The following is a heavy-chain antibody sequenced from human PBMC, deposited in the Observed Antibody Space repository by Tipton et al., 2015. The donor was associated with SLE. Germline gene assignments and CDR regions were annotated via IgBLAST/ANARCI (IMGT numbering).Heavy chain of an antibody. CDR2: INHSGST. CDR1: GGSFSGYY. CDR3: ARGSKGLRWGQNAFDI. J-gene: IGHJ3*02. D-gene: IGHD5-12*01. Sequence: AGLVKPSETLSLSCAVYGGSFSGYYWSWIRQPPGKGLEWIGEINHSGSTNYNPSLKSRVTISVDTFKNQFSLKVNSVIAADTAVYYCARGSKGLRWGQNAFDIWGQGTMVTVSS. V-gene: IGHV4-34*01.